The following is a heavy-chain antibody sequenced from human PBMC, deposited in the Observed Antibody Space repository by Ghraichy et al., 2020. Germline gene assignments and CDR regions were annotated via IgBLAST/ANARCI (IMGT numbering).Heavy chain of an antibody. J-gene: IGHJ5*02. D-gene: IGHD2-15*01. V-gene: IGHV3-23*01. CDR3: AKAWGYCSGGICPEYNWFDP. CDR2: ISGSGGTT. CDR1: GFTFSSYA. Sequence: LSLTCAASGFTFSSYAMNWVRQAPGKGLEWVSRISGSGGTTYYADSVKGRFTISRDNSKNTLHLQMNSLRAEDTAVYYCAKAWGYCSGGICPEYNWFDPGGQGTLVTVSS.